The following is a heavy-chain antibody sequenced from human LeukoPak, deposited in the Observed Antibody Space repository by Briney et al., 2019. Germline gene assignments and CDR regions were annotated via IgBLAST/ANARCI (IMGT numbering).Heavy chain of an antibody. V-gene: IGHV6-1*01. Sequence: SQTLSLTCAISGDSVSSNSAAWNWIRQSPSRGLEWLGRTYYRSKWYNDYAVSVKSQITINPDTSKNQFSLQLNSVTPEDTAVYYCARDERYCSGGSCYAYYFDYWGQGTLVTVSS. J-gene: IGHJ4*02. CDR1: GDSVSSNSAA. CDR3: ARDERYCSGGSCYAYYFDY. D-gene: IGHD2-15*01. CDR2: TYYRSKWYN.